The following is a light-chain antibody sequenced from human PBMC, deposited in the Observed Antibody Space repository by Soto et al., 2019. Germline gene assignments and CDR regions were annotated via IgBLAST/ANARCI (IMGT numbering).Light chain of an antibody. CDR1: QSISTH. V-gene: IGKV1-39*01. CDR3: QQSYSSPPT. CDR2: AAS. J-gene: IGKJ1*01. Sequence: DIQMTQSPSSLSASVGDRVNVTCRASQSISTHLHWYPQKPGKAPKLLIFAASSLQSGVPSRFSGSRSGPDFTLTISSLQPEDFATYYCQQSYSSPPTFGQGTKVDIK.